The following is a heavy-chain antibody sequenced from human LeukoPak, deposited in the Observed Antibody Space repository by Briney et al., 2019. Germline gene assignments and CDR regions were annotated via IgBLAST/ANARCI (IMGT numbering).Heavy chain of an antibody. D-gene: IGHD4-17*01. CDR2: IYYSGST. Sequence: SETLSLTCTVSGGSISSYYWSWIRQPPGKGLEWIGYIYYSGSTNYNPSLKSRVTISVDTSKNQFPLKLSSVTAADTAVYYCARDPYGVNWFDPWGQGTLVTVSS. CDR3: ARDPYGVNWFDP. J-gene: IGHJ5*02. CDR1: GGSISSYY. V-gene: IGHV4-59*01.